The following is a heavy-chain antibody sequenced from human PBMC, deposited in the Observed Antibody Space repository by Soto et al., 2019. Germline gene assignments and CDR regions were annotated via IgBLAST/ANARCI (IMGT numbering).Heavy chain of an antibody. CDR3: AREYYGLLTGYYTDY. D-gene: IGHD3-9*01. CDR1: GFPFSSYW. CDR2: ISGDGVTT. V-gene: IGHV3-74*01. Sequence: EVQLVESGGDLVQRGGPLRLSCAASGFPFSSYWMHWVRPTPGKGLDWVARISGDGVTTYYAYSVTGRFTVSRDNAKNTLSLQISGLRAEDTAVYYCAREYYGLLTGYYTDYWGQGTLVSVSS. J-gene: IGHJ4*02.